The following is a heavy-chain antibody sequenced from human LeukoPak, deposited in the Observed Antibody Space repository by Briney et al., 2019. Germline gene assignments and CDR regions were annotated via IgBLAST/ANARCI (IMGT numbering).Heavy chain of an antibody. CDR2: ISAYNGNT. CDR1: GYTFTSYG. CDR3: ARVGGVVVAAKIDY. Sequence: ASVKVSCKASGYTFTSYGISWVRQAPGQGLEWMGWISAYNGNTNYAQKLQGRITMTTDTSTSTAYMELRSLRSDDTAVYYCARVGGVVVAAKIDYWGQGTLVTVSS. D-gene: IGHD2-15*01. V-gene: IGHV1-18*01. J-gene: IGHJ4*02.